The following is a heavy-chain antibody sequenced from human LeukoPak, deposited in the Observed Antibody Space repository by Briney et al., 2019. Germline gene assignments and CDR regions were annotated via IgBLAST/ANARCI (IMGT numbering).Heavy chain of an antibody. CDR3: ARIGYSSSSTDY. Sequence: GGSLRLSCATSEFTFSNCWMSWVRQAPGKGLEWVANINLDGSEKSYVDSVKGRFTISRDNAKNSLYLQMNSLRAEDTAMYYCARIGYSSSSTDYWGQGTLVTVSS. CDR1: EFTFSNCW. CDR2: INLDGSEK. J-gene: IGHJ4*02. V-gene: IGHV3-7*01. D-gene: IGHD6-13*01.